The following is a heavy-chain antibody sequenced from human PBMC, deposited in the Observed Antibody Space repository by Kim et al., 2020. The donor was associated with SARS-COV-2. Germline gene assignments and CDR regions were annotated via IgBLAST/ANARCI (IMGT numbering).Heavy chain of an antibody. CDR1: GYTFTSYG. Sequence: ASVKVSCKASGYTFTSYGISWVRQAPGQGLEWMGWISAYNGNTNYAQKLQGRVTMTTDTSTSTAYMELRSLRSDDTAVYYCARGVRPGTRTYYFDYWGQGTLVTVSS. J-gene: IGHJ4*02. CDR3: ARGVRPGTRTYYFDY. CDR2: ISAYNGNT. V-gene: IGHV1-18*01. D-gene: IGHD6-13*01.